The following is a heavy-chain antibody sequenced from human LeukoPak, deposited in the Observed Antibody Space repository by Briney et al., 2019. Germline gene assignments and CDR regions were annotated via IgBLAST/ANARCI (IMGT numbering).Heavy chain of an antibody. Sequence: GGSLRLSCAASGFTFTNYWMHWVRQAPGMGLVWVSRLPPDELGIIYADSVKGRFTVSRDNAKNTVYLQMNNLRVGDTAMYYCVGTIASRGSEYWGQGALVTVSS. D-gene: IGHD6-6*01. CDR1: GFTFTNYW. CDR2: LPPDELGI. J-gene: IGHJ4*02. CDR3: VGTIASRGSEY. V-gene: IGHV3-74*01.